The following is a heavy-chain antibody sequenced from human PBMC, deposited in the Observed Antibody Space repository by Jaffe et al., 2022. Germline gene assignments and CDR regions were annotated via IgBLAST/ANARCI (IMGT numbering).Heavy chain of an antibody. CDR2: VYPGDSNT. D-gene: IGHD3-16*02. CDR3: VRRADGGYDYIWGTWRYTAYFDY. CDR1: GYSFSHHW. Sequence: EVQLVQSGAEVKKPGESLQISCQGYGYSFSHHWIAWVRLIPGKGLEWMGTVYPGDSNTRYNPSFQGQVTISADKSISAAYLRWNSLKASDTAVYYCVRRADGGYDYIWGTWRYTAYFDYWGQGTLVTVSS. V-gene: IGHV5-51*03. J-gene: IGHJ4*02.